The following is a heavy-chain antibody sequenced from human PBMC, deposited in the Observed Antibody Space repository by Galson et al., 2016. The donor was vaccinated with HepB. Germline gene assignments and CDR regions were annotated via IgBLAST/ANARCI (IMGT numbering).Heavy chain of an antibody. V-gene: IGHV2-5*02. CDR2: LYWDDQA. D-gene: IGHD1-26*01. Sequence: PALVQPTQTLTLPCTFSGFPLSTAATGVGWFRQPPGEALEWLALLYWDDQAWHSPSLNNRLTLPKDTSKNQVVLRVTNMDPVDTGTYYCAHSSGWVSDYWGQGTLVTISS. CDR3: AHSSGWVSDY. CDR1: GFPLSTAATG. J-gene: IGHJ4*02.